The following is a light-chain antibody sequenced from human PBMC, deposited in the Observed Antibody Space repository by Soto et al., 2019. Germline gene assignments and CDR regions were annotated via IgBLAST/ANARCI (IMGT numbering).Light chain of an antibody. CDR2: AAS. CDR3: QQYYSYPLT. CDR1: PGISSY. Sequence: AIRMTQSPSSLSASTGERVTITCRASPGISSYLAWYQQKPGKAPKLLIYAASTLQSGVPSRFSGSGSGTDFTLTISCLQSEDFATYYCQQYYSYPLTFGGGTKVEIK. J-gene: IGKJ4*01. V-gene: IGKV1-8*01.